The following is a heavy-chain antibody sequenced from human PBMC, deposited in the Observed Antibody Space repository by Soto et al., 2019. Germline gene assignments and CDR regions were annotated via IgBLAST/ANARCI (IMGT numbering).Heavy chain of an antibody. CDR1: GFTFSSYG. CDR3: ARSAGYCSGGSCLFDY. V-gene: IGHV3-33*01. J-gene: IGHJ4*02. Sequence: QVQLVESGGGVVQPGRSLRLSCAASGFTFSSYGMHWVRQAPGKGLEWVAVIWYDGSNKYYADSVKGRFTISRDNSKNTLYLQMNSLRAEDTAVYYCARSAGYCSGGSCLFDYWGQGTLVTVSS. CDR2: IWYDGSNK. D-gene: IGHD2-15*01.